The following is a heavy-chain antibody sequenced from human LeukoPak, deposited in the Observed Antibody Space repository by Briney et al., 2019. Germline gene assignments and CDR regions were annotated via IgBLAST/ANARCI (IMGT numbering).Heavy chain of an antibody. V-gene: IGHV4-34*01. D-gene: IGHD3-16*02. CDR2: INHSGST. Sequence: SETLSLTCAVYGGSFSGYYWSWIRQPPGKGLEWIGEINHSGSTNYNPSLKSRVTISVDTSKNQFSLKLSSVTAADTAVYYCARHGRVLGDYVWGSYRSNWFDPWGQGTLVTVSS. J-gene: IGHJ5*02. CDR3: ARHGRVLGDYVWGSYRSNWFDP. CDR1: GGSFSGYY.